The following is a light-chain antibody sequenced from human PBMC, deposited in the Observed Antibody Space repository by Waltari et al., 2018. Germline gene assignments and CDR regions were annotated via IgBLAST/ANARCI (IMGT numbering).Light chain of an antibody. Sequence: EIVLTQSPVTLSVSPGERVTVSCRASQTITGSWLTWYHQKPGQAPRLLIYGASNRAPGIPDRFSGSGSGTDFTLTISRLEPEDSAVYYCQQYDGSVVTFGGGTKVEIK. J-gene: IGKJ4*01. CDR3: QQYDGSVVT. CDR2: GAS. CDR1: QTITGSW. V-gene: IGKV3-20*01.